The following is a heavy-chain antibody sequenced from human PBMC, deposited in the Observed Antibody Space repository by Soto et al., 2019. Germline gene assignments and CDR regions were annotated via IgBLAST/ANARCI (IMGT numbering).Heavy chain of an antibody. CDR2: INPSGGST. J-gene: IGHJ6*02. Sequence: GASVKVSCKASGYTFTSYYMHWVRQAPGQGLEWMGIINPSGGSTSYAQKFQGRVTMTRDTSTSTVYMELSSLRSEDTAVYYCARRSYCDGDCTRRPYDYYGMDVWGQGTTVTVSS. CDR1: GYTFTSYY. CDR3: ARRSYCDGDCTRRPYDYYGMDV. V-gene: IGHV1-46*01. D-gene: IGHD2-21*02.